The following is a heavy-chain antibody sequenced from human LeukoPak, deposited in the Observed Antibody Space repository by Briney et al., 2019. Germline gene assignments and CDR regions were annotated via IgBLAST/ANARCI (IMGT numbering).Heavy chain of an antibody. V-gene: IGHV3-33*06. CDR3: ANSRDGYNGDY. D-gene: IGHD5-24*01. CDR1: GFTFSSYG. CDR2: IWYDGSNK. J-gene: IGHJ4*02. Sequence: PGGSLRLSCAASGFTFSSYGMHWVRQAPGKGLEWVAVIWYDGSNKYYADSVKGRFTISRDNSENTLYLQMNSLRAEDTAVYYCANSRDGYNGDYWGQGTLVTVSS.